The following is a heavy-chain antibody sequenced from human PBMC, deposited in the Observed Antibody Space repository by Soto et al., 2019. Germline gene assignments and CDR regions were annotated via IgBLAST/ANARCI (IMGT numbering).Heavy chain of an antibody. J-gene: IGHJ4*02. Sequence: QVQLVESGGGLVKPGGSLRLACAASGFSFGASYMSWVSQAPGKGLEWLSYISGGSSYTNYADSVKGRFTNSRDNAKRSLYLEMNSLRADDTAVYYCAKTIVAASGYYFDHWGQGNLVTVSS. D-gene: IGHD2-21*01. V-gene: IGHV3-11*06. CDR1: GFSFGASY. CDR3: AKTIVAASGYYFDH. CDR2: ISGGSSYT.